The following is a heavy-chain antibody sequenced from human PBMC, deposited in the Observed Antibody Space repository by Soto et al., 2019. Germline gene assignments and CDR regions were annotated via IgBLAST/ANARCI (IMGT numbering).Heavy chain of an antibody. J-gene: IGHJ4*02. CDR1: GFTFSSYS. D-gene: IGHD2-15*01. CDR2: ISSSSSSTI. V-gene: IGHV3-48*01. Sequence: GGSLRLSCAASGFTFSSYSMNWVRQAPGKGLEWVSYISSSSSSTIYYAESVKGRFTISRDNAKNSLYLQMNSLRAEDTAVYYCAREMAALNYFDYWGQGTLVTVSS. CDR3: AREMAALNYFDY.